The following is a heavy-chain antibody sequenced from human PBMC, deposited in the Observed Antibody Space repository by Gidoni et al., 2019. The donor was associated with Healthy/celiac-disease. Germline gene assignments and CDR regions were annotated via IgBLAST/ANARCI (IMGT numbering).Heavy chain of an antibody. CDR1: GFTFDDYA. J-gene: IGHJ4*02. Sequence: EVQLVESGGGLVQPGRSLRLSCAASGFTFDDYAMHWVRQAPGKGLGWVSGISWNSGSIGYADSVKGRFTISRDNAKNSLYLQMNSLRAEDTALYYCAKGPPGLDSSGRGFDYWGQGTLVTVSS. D-gene: IGHD3-22*01. V-gene: IGHV3-9*01. CDR2: ISWNSGSI. CDR3: AKGPPGLDSSGRGFDY.